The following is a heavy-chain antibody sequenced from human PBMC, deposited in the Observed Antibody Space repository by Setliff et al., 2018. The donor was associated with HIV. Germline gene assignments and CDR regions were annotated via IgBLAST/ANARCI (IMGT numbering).Heavy chain of an antibody. V-gene: IGHV1-2*02. D-gene: IGHD3-22*01. CDR3: VRAPYYYDNSGYYYD. CDR2: INPNSGDT. CDR1: GYTFTGYY. Sequence: ASVKVSCKASGYTFTGYYMHWVRQAPGQGPEWMGWINPNSGDTYYAQKFQGSVTMTRDTSINTVYMELTRLRSDDTAVYYCVRAPYYYDNSGYYYDWGQGTPVTVSS. J-gene: IGHJ4*02.